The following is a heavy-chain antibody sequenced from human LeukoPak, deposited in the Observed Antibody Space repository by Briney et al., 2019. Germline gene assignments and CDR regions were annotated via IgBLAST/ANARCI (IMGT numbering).Heavy chain of an antibody. Sequence: GGSLRLSCAASGFTFSSYSMNWVRQAPGKGLEWVSSISSSSSYIYYSDSVKGRFTISRDNAKNSLYLQMNSLRAEDTAVYYCARDNQDIVVVVAATGSAGYGMDVWGKGTTVTVSS. J-gene: IGHJ6*04. D-gene: IGHD2-15*01. CDR3: ARDNQDIVVVVAATGSAGYGMDV. CDR1: GFTFSSYS. V-gene: IGHV3-21*01. CDR2: ISSSSSYI.